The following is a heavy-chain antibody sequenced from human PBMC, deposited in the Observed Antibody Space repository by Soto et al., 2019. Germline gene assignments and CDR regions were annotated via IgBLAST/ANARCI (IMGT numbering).Heavy chain of an antibody. CDR1: GGSISGIIYY. CDR3: ARGWAAAGSYYYYGMDV. D-gene: IGHD6-13*01. J-gene: IGHJ6*02. CDR2: IYYSGST. Sequence: SETLSLTCTVSGGSISGIIYYWGWIRQPPGKGLEWIGNIYYSGSTNYNPSLKSRVTISVDTSKNQFSLKLSSVTAADTAVYYCARGWAAAGSYYYYGMDVWGQGTTVTVSS. V-gene: IGHV4-39*07.